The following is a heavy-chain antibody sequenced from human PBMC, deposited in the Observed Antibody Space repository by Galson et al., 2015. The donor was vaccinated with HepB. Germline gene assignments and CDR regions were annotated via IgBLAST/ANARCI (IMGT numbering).Heavy chain of an antibody. V-gene: IGHV3-9*01. J-gene: IGHJ4*02. CDR1: GFTFSSYA. CDR2: ISWNSGSI. CDR3: AKEDYGGNSYFDY. Sequence: SLRLSCAASGFTFSSYAMTWVRQAPGKGLEWVSGISWNSGSIGYADSVKGRFTISRDNAKNSLYLQMNSLRAEDTALYYCAKEDYGGNSYFDYWGQGTLVTVSS. D-gene: IGHD4-23*01.